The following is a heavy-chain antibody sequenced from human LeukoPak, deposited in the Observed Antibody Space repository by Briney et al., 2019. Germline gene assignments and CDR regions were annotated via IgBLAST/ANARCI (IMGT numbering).Heavy chain of an antibody. D-gene: IGHD3-22*01. CDR1: GGSISSGGYY. J-gene: IGHJ4*02. Sequence: SETLSLTCTVSGGSISSGGYYWSWIRQYPGKGLEWIGYIYYSGSTYYNPSLKSRVTISVDTSKNQFSLKLSSVTAADTAVYYCARGADDSSGYFHFDYWGQGTLVTVSS. V-gene: IGHV4-31*03. CDR3: ARGADDSSGYFHFDY. CDR2: IYYSGST.